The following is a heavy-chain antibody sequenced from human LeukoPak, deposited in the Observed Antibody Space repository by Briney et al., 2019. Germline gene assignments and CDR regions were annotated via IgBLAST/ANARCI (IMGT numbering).Heavy chain of an antibody. V-gene: IGHV3-23*01. CDR3: AKNYDYVWGSYRLGYYFDY. J-gene: IGHJ4*02. D-gene: IGHD3-16*02. Sequence: GGSLRLSCAASGFTFSSYAMSWVRQAPGKGLEWVSGISGSGGSTYYADSVKGRFTISRDNSKNTLYMQMNSLRAEDTAVYYCAKNYDYVWGSYRLGYYFDYWGQGTLVTVSS. CDR2: ISGSGGST. CDR1: GFTFSSYA.